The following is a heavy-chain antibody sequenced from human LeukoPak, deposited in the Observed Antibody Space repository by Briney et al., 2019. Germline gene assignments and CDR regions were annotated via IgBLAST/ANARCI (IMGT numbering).Heavy chain of an antibody. Sequence: GGSVRLSCAASGFTLRSYSVDWVRQAPGKGLEWLSYISGGSDRIFYGGSVKGRFTVSRDNAKNSLYPQMNNLRAEDTAVYYCTRGFWSGNSDSFDVWGQGTMDTVSS. CDR1: GFTLRSYS. J-gene: IGHJ3*01. CDR2: ISGGSDRI. V-gene: IGHV3-48*04. CDR3: TRGFWSGNSDSFDV. D-gene: IGHD3-3*01.